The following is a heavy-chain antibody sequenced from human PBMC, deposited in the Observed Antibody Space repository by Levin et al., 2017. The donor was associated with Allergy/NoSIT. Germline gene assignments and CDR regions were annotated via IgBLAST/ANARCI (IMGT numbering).Heavy chain of an antibody. CDR2: ISWNSGSI. J-gene: IGHJ5*02. D-gene: IGHD6-13*01. CDR1: GFTFDDYA. V-gene: IGHV3-9*01. CDR3: AKDISSSWGYNWFDP. Sequence: SLKISCAASGFTFDDYAMHWVRQAPGKGLEWVSGISWNSGSIGYADSVKGRFTISRDNAKNSLYLQMNSLRAEDTALYYCAKDISSSWGYNWFDPWGQGTLVTVSS.